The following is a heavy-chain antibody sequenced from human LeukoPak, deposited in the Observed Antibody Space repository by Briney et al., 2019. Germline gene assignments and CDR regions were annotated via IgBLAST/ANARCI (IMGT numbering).Heavy chain of an antibody. Sequence: PGGSLRLSCAASGFTFSSYGMHWVRQAPGKGLEWVAFIRYDGSDESYADSVKDRFTISRDNSKNTLYLQMNSLRAEDTAVYYCAKEFNFFRGVIISTDYWGQGTLVTVSS. CDR1: GFTFSSYG. CDR2: IRYDGSDE. V-gene: IGHV3-30*02. D-gene: IGHD3-10*01. J-gene: IGHJ4*02. CDR3: AKEFNFFRGVIISTDY.